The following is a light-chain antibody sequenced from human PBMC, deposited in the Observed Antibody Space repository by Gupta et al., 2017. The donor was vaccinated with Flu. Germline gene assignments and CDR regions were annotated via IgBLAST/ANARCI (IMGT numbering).Light chain of an antibody. J-gene: IGLJ1*01. V-gene: IGLV1-44*01. Sequence: SNIGRNSVDWYQQLPGAAPKLLIFTDNVRLSGVPDRFSGSKSGTAASLVITGLQSEDEGDYYCASWEDTLRGLYVFGSGTAVTVL. CDR1: SNIGRNS. CDR2: TDN. CDR3: ASWEDTLRGLYV.